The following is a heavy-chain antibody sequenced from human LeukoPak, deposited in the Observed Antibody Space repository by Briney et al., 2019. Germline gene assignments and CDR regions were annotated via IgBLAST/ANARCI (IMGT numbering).Heavy chain of an antibody. D-gene: IGHD3-9*01. V-gene: IGHV3-33*08. CDR1: GFTFTRYD. J-gene: IGHJ4*02. Sequence: GGSLRLSCAASGFTFTRYDMHWVRQAPGKGLEWVAVIWYDGSNKYYADSVKGRFTISRDNSKNTLYLQMNSLRAEDTAVYYCARTVQYYDILTGYYDYWGQGTLVTVSS. CDR2: IWYDGSNK. CDR3: ARTVQYYDILTGYYDY.